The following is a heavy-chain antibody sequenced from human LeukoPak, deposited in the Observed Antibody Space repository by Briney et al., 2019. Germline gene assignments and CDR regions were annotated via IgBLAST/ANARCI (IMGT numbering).Heavy chain of an antibody. CDR2: INPNSGGT. J-gene: IGHJ4*02. CDR1: GGTFSSYA. D-gene: IGHD3-22*01. Sequence: ASVKVSCKASGGTFSSYAISWVRQAPGQGLEWMGGINPNSGGTNYAQKFQGRVTMTRDTSISTAYMELSRLKSDDTAVYYCARVHFYDSSGYSLINPWGQGTLVTVSS. V-gene: IGHV1-2*02. CDR3: ARVHFYDSSGYSLINP.